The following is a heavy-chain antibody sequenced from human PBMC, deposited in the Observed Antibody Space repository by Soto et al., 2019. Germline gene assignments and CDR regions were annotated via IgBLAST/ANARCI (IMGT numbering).Heavy chain of an antibody. V-gene: IGHV1-8*01. Sequence: ASVKVPCKAYGYTFTSYDINWERPATGQGIEGMGWLTPNSGNTGYSQKFPDRATMTRHTSISTAYMELSSLRSDDTVVYYCARTLYGDNVGYWGQVTLVSVSS. CDR2: LTPNSGNT. CDR1: GYTFTSYD. CDR3: ARTLYGDNVGY. J-gene: IGHJ4*02. D-gene: IGHD4-17*01.